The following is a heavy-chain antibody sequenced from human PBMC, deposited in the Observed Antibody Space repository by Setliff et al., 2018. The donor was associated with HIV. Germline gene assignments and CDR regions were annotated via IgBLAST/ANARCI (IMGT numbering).Heavy chain of an antibody. Sequence: ASVKVSCKPSGHTFTNYDIHWVRLAPGQGPEWVGWINPETGDPNYAQKFRGRVLMTRDTSITTAFLHVAKLTSDDTAIYYCATRIPYDLDYWGQGTLVTVSS. CDR2: INPETGDP. CDR1: GHTFTNYD. CDR3: ATRIPYDLDY. V-gene: IGHV1-2*02. J-gene: IGHJ4*01. D-gene: IGHD3-3*01.